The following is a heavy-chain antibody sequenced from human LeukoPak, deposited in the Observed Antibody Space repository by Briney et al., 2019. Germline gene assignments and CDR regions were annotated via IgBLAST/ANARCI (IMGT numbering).Heavy chain of an antibody. D-gene: IGHD2-2*01. J-gene: IGHJ6*03. V-gene: IGHV1-8*02. CDR2: MNTNSGNT. CDR1: GYTFTSYG. Sequence: ASVKVSCTASGYTFTSYGISWVRQATGQGLEWMGWMNTNSGNTGYAQKFQGRVTITRNNSISTAYMELSSLRSEDTAVYYCTRDVDCSSTSCYAKSYYMDVWGKGTTVTVSS. CDR3: TRDVDCSSTSCYAKSYYMDV.